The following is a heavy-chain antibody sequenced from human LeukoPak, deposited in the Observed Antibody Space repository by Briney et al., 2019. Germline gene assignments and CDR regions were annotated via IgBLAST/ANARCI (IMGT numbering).Heavy chain of an antibody. CDR1: GYTFTGYY. D-gene: IGHD3-10*01. J-gene: IGHJ5*02. Sequence: ASAKVSCKASGYTFTGYYMHWVRQAPGQGLEWMGWINPNSGGTNYAQKFQGRVTMTRDTSISTAYMELSRLRSDDTAVYYCARKTGYYGSGSRALSWFDPWGQGTLVTVSS. CDR3: ARKTGYYGSGSRALSWFDP. V-gene: IGHV1-2*02. CDR2: INPNSGGT.